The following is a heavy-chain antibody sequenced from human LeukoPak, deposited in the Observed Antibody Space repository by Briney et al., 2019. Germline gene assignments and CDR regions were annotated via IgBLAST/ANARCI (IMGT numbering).Heavy chain of an antibody. CDR2: INRDGSEK. CDR3: ARRRGYSYGRNNYYFDY. V-gene: IGHV3-7*03. D-gene: IGHD5-18*01. J-gene: IGHJ4*02. Sequence: PGGSLRLSCAASGFNFRNNWIGGFRRTPGKGLEGLPNINRDGSEKYYVDSVEGQFTISRDNAKNSLFLQMNSLRVEDTAVYYCARRRGYSYGRNNYYFDYWGQGTLVTVSS. CDR1: GFNFRNNW.